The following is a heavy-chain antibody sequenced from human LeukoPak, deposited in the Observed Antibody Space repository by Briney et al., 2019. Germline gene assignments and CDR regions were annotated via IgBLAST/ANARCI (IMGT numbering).Heavy chain of an antibody. CDR1: GFTFSSYS. CDR3: AISGSYWAWAH. Sequence: PGGSLRLSCAASGFTFSSYSMMWVRQAPGKGLEWVSYISSSSTTIHYADSVKGRFTISRDNSKNTLYVQMNSLRAEDTAVYYCAISGSYWAWAHWGQGTLVTVSS. J-gene: IGHJ4*02. V-gene: IGHV3-48*01. D-gene: IGHD1-26*01. CDR2: ISSSSTTI.